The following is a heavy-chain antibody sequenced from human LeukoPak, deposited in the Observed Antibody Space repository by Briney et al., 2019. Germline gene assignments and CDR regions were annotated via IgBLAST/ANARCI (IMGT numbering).Heavy chain of an antibody. J-gene: IGHJ2*01. CDR2: INSDGSST. D-gene: IGHD6-13*01. V-gene: IGHV3-74*01. CDR1: GFIFSSYW. CDR3: ARGAAGTWYFDL. Sequence: GGSLRLSCAASGFIFSSYWMHWVRQAPGKGLVWVSHINSDGSSTSYADSVKGRFTISRDNAKNTLYLQTNSLRAEDTAVYYCARGAAGTWYFDLWGRGTLVTVSS.